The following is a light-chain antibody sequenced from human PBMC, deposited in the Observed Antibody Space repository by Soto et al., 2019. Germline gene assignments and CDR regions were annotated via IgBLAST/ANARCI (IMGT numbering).Light chain of an antibody. Sequence: IVVTQSPATLSVSPGEGVTLSCRASQGVGSNLAWYQQRPGQAPRLLIYDASTRATGIPDRFSGSGSGTDFTLTISSLEPEDFAVYYCQQHSNWPLTFGGGTKVDIK. CDR3: QQHSNWPLT. CDR1: QGVGSN. J-gene: IGKJ4*01. V-gene: IGKV3-11*01. CDR2: DAS.